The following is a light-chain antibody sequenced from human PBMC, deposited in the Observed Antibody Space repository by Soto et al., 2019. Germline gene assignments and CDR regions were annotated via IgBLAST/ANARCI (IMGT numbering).Light chain of an antibody. Sequence: DIPMTQSPSTLSASVGDRVTITCRASQSISSWLAWYQQKPGKAPKLLIYKASSLESGVPSRFSGSGSGTEFTLTISSLQPDDFATYYCQQSYSTPLTFGGGTKVDIK. CDR3: QQSYSTPLT. CDR2: KAS. CDR1: QSISSW. J-gene: IGKJ4*01. V-gene: IGKV1-5*03.